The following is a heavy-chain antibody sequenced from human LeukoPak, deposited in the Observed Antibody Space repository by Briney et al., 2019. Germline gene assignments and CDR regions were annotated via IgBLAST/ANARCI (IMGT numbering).Heavy chain of an antibody. V-gene: IGHV4-4*02. J-gene: IGHJ4*02. CDR1: GASISSNNW. Sequence: SETLSLTCAVSGASISSNNWWWSWVRQPPGKGLEWIGEIYHSGSTNYNPSLKSRVTMSVDKSKNQFSLKLSSVTAADTAVYHCASAEPRGIIWYPYWGQGTLVTVSS. CDR2: IYHSGST. D-gene: IGHD6-13*01. CDR3: ASAEPRGIIWYPY.